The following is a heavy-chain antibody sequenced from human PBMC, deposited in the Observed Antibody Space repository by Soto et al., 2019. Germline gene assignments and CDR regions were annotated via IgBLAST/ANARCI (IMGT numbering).Heavy chain of an antibody. D-gene: IGHD1-26*01. J-gene: IGHJ4*02. Sequence: SETLSLTCTVSNGSISNGDYYWGWIRQPPGKGLEWIGYVYYSGTTYSHPSLNSRVSISVDTSENQFSLRLTSVTAADTAVYYCVTVNLVGAAYYFDYWGPGTLVTVSS. CDR2: VYYSGTT. V-gene: IGHV4-30-4*01. CDR3: VTVNLVGAAYYFDY. CDR1: NGSISNGDYY.